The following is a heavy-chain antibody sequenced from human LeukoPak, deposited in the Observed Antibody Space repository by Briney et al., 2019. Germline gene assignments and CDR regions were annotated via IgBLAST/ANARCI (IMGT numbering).Heavy chain of an antibody. Sequence: GESLKISCKGSGYSFTNYWIGWVRQMPGKGLEWMGIIYPGDSDTRYSPPFQGQVTISADKSINTAYLQWSSLKASDTAMYYCARRGEDYYFDYWGQGILVTVSS. J-gene: IGHJ4*02. CDR2: IYPGDSDT. CDR3: ARRGEDYYFDY. CDR1: GYSFTNYW. V-gene: IGHV5-51*01. D-gene: IGHD3-10*01.